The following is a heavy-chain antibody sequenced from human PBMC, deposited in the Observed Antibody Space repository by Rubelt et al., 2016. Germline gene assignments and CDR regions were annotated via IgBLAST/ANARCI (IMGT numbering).Heavy chain of an antibody. V-gene: IGHV1-18*01. CDR1: GYTFSSYD. D-gene: IGHD1-1*01. Sequence: QVPLVQSGAEVKKPWASVKVSCKDSGYTFSSYDITWVRQAPGHGLAWLGWISAYTGHTNYAETIQGNIPLNTAKSTAYMERRSLRSDEKALYYWARDLIAERPGWCDPWGQGTLVTVSS. CDR3: ARDLIAERPGWCDP. CDR2: ISAYTGHT. J-gene: IGHJ5*02.